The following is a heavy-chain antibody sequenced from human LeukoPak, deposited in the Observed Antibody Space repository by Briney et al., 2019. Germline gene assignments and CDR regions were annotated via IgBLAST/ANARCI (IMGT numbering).Heavy chain of an antibody. CDR2: MNPNSGNT. D-gene: IGHD3-9*01. V-gene: IGHV1-8*01. Sequence: ASVKVSCKVSGYTLTELSMHWVRQATGQGLEWMGWMNPNSGNTGYAQKFQGRVTMTRNTSISTAYMELSSLRSEDTAVYYCAGGTYYDILTGWNWFDPWGQGTLVTVSS. J-gene: IGHJ5*02. CDR3: AGGTYYDILTGWNWFDP. CDR1: GYTLTELS.